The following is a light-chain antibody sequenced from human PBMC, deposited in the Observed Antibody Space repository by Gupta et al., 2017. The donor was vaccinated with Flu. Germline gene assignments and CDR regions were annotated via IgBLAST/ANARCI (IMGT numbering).Light chain of an antibody. CDR2: KDT. CDR3: QSVDSSGTYIL. V-gene: IGLV3-25*03. J-gene: IGLJ2*01. CDR1: ALPRQY. Sequence: GGALPRQYGYWYQQKPGQAPVLLIFKDTERPSGIPERFSGSSSGTTVTLTISGLQAEDEADYYCQSVDSSGTYILFGGGTKLTVL.